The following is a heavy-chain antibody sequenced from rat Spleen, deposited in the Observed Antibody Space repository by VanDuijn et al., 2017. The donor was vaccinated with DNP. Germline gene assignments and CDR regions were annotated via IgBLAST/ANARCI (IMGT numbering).Heavy chain of an antibody. V-gene: IGHV5-25*01. CDR3: ATHLHTYFGSYFDY. D-gene: IGHD2-1*01. J-gene: IGHJ2*01. CDR1: GFTFSAYY. Sequence: EVQLVGSGGGLVQPGRSLKLSCAASGFTFSAYYMAWVRQAPAKGLEWVASISPSGRSTYYRDSVKGRFTISRDNAQNTLYLQVDSLRSEDTATYYCATHLHTYFGSYFDYWGQGVMVTVSS. CDR2: ISPSGRST.